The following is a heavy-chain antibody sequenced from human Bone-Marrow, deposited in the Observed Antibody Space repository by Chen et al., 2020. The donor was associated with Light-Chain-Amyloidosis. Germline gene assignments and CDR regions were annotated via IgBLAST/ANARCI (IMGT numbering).Heavy chain of an antibody. CDR3: ASEADY. Sequence: QVQLQESGPGLVKPSGTLSLTCAVSGGSISDSNWWTWVRQPPGKGLEWIGEIYPGGSTNYDPSLERRITMSIDRSKNQFSLRLKSVTAADTAVYYCASEADYWGPGTLVTVSS. CDR2: IYPGGST. J-gene: IGHJ4*02. V-gene: IGHV4-4*02. CDR1: GGSISDSNW.